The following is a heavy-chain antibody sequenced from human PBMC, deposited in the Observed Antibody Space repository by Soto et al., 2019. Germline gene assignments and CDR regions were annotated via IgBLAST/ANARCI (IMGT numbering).Heavy chain of an antibody. D-gene: IGHD6-25*01. V-gene: IGHV1-69*12. Sequence: QVQLVQSGAEVKKPGSSVKVSCKASGGTFSRYAINWVRQAPGQGLEWMGGIIPIFGTANYAQKFQGRVTITADESTRTAYKELSSLRSEDTAAYYCAGQGAALRDYYNGMDVWGQGTMVTVSS. J-gene: IGHJ6*02. CDR3: AGQGAALRDYYNGMDV. CDR1: GGTFSRYA. CDR2: IIPIFGTA.